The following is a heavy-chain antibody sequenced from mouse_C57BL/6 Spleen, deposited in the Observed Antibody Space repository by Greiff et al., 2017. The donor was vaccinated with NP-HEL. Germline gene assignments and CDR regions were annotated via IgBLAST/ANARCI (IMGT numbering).Heavy chain of an antibody. V-gene: IGHV5-6*02. D-gene: IGHD2-4*01. CDR3: ARHTDYDYDAFAY. Sequence: DVKLVESGGDLVKPGGSLKLSCAASGFTFSSYGMSWVRQTPDKRLEWVATISSGGSYTYYPDSVKGRFTISRDNAKNTLYLQKSSLKSEDTAMYYCARHTDYDYDAFAYWGQGTLVTVSA. CDR2: ISSGGSYT. CDR1: GFTFSSYG. J-gene: IGHJ3*01.